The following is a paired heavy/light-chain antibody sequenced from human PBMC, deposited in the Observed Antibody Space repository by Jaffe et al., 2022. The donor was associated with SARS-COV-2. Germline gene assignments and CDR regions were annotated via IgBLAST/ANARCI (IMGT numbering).Heavy chain of an antibody. CDR3: ARGGEDHDRSGLFYFDH. J-gene: IGHJ4*02. D-gene: IGHD3-22*01. V-gene: IGHV3-74*01. CDR1: GFTFSNYW. Sequence: EVQLVESGGGLVQPGGSLRLSCAASGFTFSNYWMHWVRQAPGKGLVWVSRSNSDGSGIRYADSVRGRLTISRDNAKNTLYLQMNSLRVEDTAVYYCARGGEDHDRSGLFYFDHWGQGTLVTVSS. CDR2: SNSDGSGI.
Light chain of an antibody. V-gene: IGKV4-1*01. CDR3: QQYYSTPYT. CDR2: WAS. Sequence: DIVMTQSPDSLAVSLGERATINCKSNQSVLYSPNNKNYLAWYQQTPGQTPKLLIYWASTRESGVPDRFSGSGSGTDFTLTISSLQAEDVAVYYCQQYYSTPYTFGQGTKLEIK. CDR1: QSVLYSPNNKNY. J-gene: IGKJ2*01.